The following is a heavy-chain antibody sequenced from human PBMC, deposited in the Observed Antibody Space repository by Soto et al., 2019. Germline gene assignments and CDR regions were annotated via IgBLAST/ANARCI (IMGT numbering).Heavy chain of an antibody. CDR2: IYYSGST. D-gene: IGHD3-9*01. J-gene: IGHJ6*02. Sequence: PSETLSLTCTVSGGSISSSSYYWGWIRQPQGKGLEWIGSIYYSGSTYYNPSLKSRVTISVDTSKNQFSLKLSSVTAADTAVYYCARLVFNLTGYYKYYYYGMDVWGQGTTVTVSS. V-gene: IGHV4-39*01. CDR1: GGSISSSSYY. CDR3: ARLVFNLTGYYKYYYYGMDV.